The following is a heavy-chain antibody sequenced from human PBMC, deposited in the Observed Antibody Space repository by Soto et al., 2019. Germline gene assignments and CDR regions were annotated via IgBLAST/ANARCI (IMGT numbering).Heavy chain of an antibody. V-gene: IGHV4-59*01. Sequence: SETLSLTCTVSGGSISSYYWSWIRQPPGKGLEWIGYIYYSGSTNYNPSLKSRVTISVDTSKNQFSLKLSSVTAADTAVYYCARTKGCSGGSCHSYYYYYMDVWGKGTTVTVSS. J-gene: IGHJ6*03. CDR1: GGSISSYY. D-gene: IGHD2-15*01. CDR2: IYYSGST. CDR3: ARTKGCSGGSCHSYYYYYMDV.